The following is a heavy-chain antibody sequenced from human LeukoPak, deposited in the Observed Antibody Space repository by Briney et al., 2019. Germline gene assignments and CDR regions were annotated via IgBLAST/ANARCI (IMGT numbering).Heavy chain of an antibody. CDR1: GYTFTDYY. CDR2: INPNSGDT. CDR3: ARGSPMTKSFPQDY. V-gene: IGHV1-2*02. Sequence: ASVKVSCRASGYTFTDYYMHWVRRAPGQGLEWMGWINPNSGDTKSAQAFQGRVTMTRDTSVNTAYMELSSLRSDDTAVYYCARGSPMTKSFPQDYWGQGTLITVSS. J-gene: IGHJ4*02. D-gene: IGHD2-21*01.